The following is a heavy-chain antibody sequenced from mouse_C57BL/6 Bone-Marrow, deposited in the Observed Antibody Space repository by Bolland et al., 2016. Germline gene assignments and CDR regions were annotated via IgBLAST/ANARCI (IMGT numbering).Heavy chain of an antibody. D-gene: IGHD2-3*01. CDR2: ASDSYT. Sequence: ASDSYTNYNQKFKGKSTLTVDKSSSTAYMQLSSLTSEDSAVYYCAREWLLRAWFAYWGQGTLV. J-gene: IGHJ3*01. CDR3: AREWLLRAWFAY. V-gene: IGHV1-69*01.